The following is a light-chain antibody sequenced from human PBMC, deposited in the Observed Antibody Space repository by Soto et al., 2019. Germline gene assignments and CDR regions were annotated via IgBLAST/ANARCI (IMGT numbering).Light chain of an antibody. J-gene: IGLJ1*01. V-gene: IGLV2-14*01. CDR1: SSDIGGYNY. CDR3: SSYTTSSTLV. CDR2: EVS. Sequence: QSALTQPASVSGSPGQSITISCTGTSSDIGGYNYVSWYQQHPGKAPKLMIYEVSDRPSGLSNRFSGSKSGNTASLTISGLQAEDEADYYCSSYTTSSTLVFGTGTKSPS.